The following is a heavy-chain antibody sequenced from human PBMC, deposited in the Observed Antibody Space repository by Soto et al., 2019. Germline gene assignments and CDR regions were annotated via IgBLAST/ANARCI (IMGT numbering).Heavy chain of an antibody. CDR3: VKDQRFLEWLDAFDI. CDR2: ISSNGGST. Sequence: GGSLRLSCSASGFTFSSYAMHWVRQAPGKGLEYVSAISSNGGSTYYADSVKGRFTISRDNSKNTLYLQMSSLRAEDTAVYYCVKDQRFLEWLDAFDIWGQGTMVTVSS. D-gene: IGHD3-3*01. CDR1: GFTFSSYA. J-gene: IGHJ3*02. V-gene: IGHV3-64D*08.